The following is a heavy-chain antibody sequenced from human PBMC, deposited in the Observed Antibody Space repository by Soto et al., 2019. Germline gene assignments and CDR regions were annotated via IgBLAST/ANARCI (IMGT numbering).Heavy chain of an antibody. D-gene: IGHD1-26*01. CDR3: AKGGAIVAAGTRVDLYNARDA. CDR1: GYTFTGYY. J-gene: IGHJ6*02. V-gene: IGHV1-2*02. CDR2: INPNSGDT. Sequence: AAVKVSCKSSGYTFTGYYVHWVRQAPGQGLEWMGWINPNSGDTYLAQRFQGRVTMNRDTSIGTAYMELRGLTSDDTAEYYCAKGGAIVAAGTRVDLYNARDARGQGTTVTVYS.